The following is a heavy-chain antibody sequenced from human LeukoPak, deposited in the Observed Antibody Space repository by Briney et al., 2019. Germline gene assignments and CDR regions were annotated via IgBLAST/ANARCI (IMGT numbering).Heavy chain of an antibody. CDR1: GFIFSSYA. CDR3: TSWGDTTAEYFQR. D-gene: IGHD2-21*02. CDR2: VSGGGGST. V-gene: IGHV3-23*01. J-gene: IGHJ1*01. Sequence: GGSLRLSCAASGFIFSSYAMSWVRQAPGKGLEWVSSVSGGGGSTYYADSVKGRFTISRDNAQNSMYLQMNSLRVEDTAVYYCTSWGDTTAEYFQRWGQGTLVTVSS.